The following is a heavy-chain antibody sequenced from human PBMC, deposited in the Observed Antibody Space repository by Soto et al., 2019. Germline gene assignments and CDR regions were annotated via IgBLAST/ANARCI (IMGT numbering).Heavy chain of an antibody. J-gene: IGHJ6*02. CDR3: AREGGSAAGNYYYYGMDV. Sequence: PGGSLRLSCAASGFTFSSYGMHWVRQAPGKGLEWVAVIWYDGSNKYYADSVKGRFTISRDNSKNTLYLQMNSLRAEDTAVYYCAREGGSAAGNYYYYGMDVWGQGTTVTVSS. D-gene: IGHD6-13*01. CDR2: IWYDGSNK. V-gene: IGHV3-33*01. CDR1: GFTFSSYG.